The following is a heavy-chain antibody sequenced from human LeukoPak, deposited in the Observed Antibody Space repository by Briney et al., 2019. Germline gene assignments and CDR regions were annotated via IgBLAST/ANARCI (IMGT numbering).Heavy chain of an antibody. Sequence: ASVKVSCKASGYALSGYYMHWVRQAPGQGLEWMGRINPNSGGTNYLQTFQGRVTMTSNTSISTAYMELIRLTSDDTAVYYCAREESQSGMDVWGQGTTVTVSS. J-gene: IGHJ6*02. D-gene: IGHD2/OR15-2a*01. CDR3: AREESQSGMDV. CDR2: INPNSGGT. V-gene: IGHV1-2*06. CDR1: GYALSGYY.